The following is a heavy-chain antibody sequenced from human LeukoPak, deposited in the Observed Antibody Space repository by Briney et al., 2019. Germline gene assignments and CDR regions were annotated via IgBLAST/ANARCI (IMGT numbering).Heavy chain of an antibody. CDR3: AKPLGYFDY. CDR1: GFTFSSYS. Sequence: GGSLRLSCAASGFTFSSYSMNWVRQAPGKGLEWVSYISSSSSTIYYADSVKGRFTISRDNSNNTLYLQMNSLRAEDTAVYYCAKPLGYFDYWGQGTLVTVSS. CDR2: ISSSSSTI. V-gene: IGHV3-48*01. D-gene: IGHD7-27*01. J-gene: IGHJ4*02.